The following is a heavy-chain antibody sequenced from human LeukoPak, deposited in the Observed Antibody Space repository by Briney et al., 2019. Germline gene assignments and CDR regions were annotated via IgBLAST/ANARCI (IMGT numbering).Heavy chain of an antibody. J-gene: IGHJ5*02. D-gene: IGHD6-19*01. CDR3: ARVISGWYGSWFDP. V-gene: IGHV4-39*07. CDR1: GGSISSSSYY. CDR2: IYYSGST. Sequence: SETLSLTCTVSGGSISSSSYYWGWIRQPPGKGLEWIGSIYYSGSTYYNPSLKSRVTISVDTSKNQFSLKLSSVTAADTAVYYCARVISGWYGSWFDPWGQGTLVTVSS.